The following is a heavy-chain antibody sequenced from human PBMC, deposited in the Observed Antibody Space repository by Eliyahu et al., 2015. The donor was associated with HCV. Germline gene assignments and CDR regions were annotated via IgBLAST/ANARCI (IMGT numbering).Heavy chain of an antibody. CDR1: GASISSGYY. CDR2: FFSGGST. Sequence: QLQLRESGPGLVKPSDTLSLTCSVSGASISSGYYWGWIRQPPGKGLEWIGSFFSGGSTYSNPSLKSRVMISVDTSRNQFSLKLSSVTAADTAVYYCARHVELRWLRHWGQGTQVIVSS. V-gene: IGHV4-39*01. D-gene: IGHD6-19*01. CDR3: ARHVELRWLRH. J-gene: IGHJ4*02.